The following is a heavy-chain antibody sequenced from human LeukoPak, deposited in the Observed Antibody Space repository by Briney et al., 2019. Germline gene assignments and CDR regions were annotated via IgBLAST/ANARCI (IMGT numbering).Heavy chain of an antibody. CDR2: VYRTGHT. D-gene: IGHD3-16*01. Sequence: PSETLSLTCTVSGDSISGYYWSWIRQPPGKGLEWIGYVYRTGHTHYSPSLKSRVTVSLDTSRNQVSLILSSVTAADTAVYYCARHRFGHLFDYWGQGTLVTVSS. V-gene: IGHV4-59*01. CDR3: ARHRFGHLFDY. J-gene: IGHJ4*02. CDR1: GDSISGYY.